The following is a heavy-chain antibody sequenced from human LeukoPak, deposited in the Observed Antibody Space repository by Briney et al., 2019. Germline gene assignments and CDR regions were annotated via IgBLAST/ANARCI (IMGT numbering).Heavy chain of an antibody. CDR2: IYYSGST. Sequence: SETLSLTCTVSGGSISSYYWSWIRQPPGKGLEWIGYIYYSGSTNYNPSLKSRVTISVDTSKNQFSLKLSSVTAADTAVYYCARHHSNQLVGASDFDYWGQGTLVTVSS. J-gene: IGHJ4*02. V-gene: IGHV4-59*08. CDR3: ARHHSNQLVGASDFDY. CDR1: GGSISSYY. D-gene: IGHD1-26*01.